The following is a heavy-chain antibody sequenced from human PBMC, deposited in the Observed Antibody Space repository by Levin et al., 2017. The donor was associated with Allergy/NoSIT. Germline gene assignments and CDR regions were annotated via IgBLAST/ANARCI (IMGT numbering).Heavy chain of an antibody. CDR3: AKGGDMDV. CDR1: GFPFSTYG. V-gene: IGHV3-30*18. CDR2: ITSDGDVK. Sequence: SCAASGFPFSTYGIYWVRQAPGKGLEWVALITSDGDVKFYADSVKGRFTVSRDNSRETPYLQMTNLRRDDTAVYYCAKGGDMDVWGKGTTVIVSS. J-gene: IGHJ6*03.